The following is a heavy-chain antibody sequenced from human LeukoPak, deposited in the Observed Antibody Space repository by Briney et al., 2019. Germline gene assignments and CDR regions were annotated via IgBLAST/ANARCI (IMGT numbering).Heavy chain of an antibody. D-gene: IGHD3-10*01. CDR1: GFTFSSYS. CDR2: ISSSSSYI. J-gene: IGHJ4*02. V-gene: IGHV3-21*01. CDR3: AREVRRAPMVYPHFDY. Sequence: PGGSLRLSCAASGFTFSSYSMNWVRQAPGKGLEWVSSISSSSSYIYYADSVEGRFTISRDNAKNSLYLQMNSLRAEDTAVYYCAREVRRAPMVYPHFDYWGQGTLVTVSS.